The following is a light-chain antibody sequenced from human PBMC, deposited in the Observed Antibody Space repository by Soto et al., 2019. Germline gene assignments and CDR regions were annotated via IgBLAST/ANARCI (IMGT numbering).Light chain of an antibody. Sequence: EVVMTQSPATLSVSPGERATLSCRASQSISSNLAWYQQKPGQPPRLLIYGASTRATGIPARFGGSGSGTEFTLTISSLQSEDFAVYYCQQYNNWPPLTFGQGTKVEIK. J-gene: IGKJ1*01. CDR3: QQYNNWPPLT. V-gene: IGKV3-15*01. CDR1: QSISSN. CDR2: GAS.